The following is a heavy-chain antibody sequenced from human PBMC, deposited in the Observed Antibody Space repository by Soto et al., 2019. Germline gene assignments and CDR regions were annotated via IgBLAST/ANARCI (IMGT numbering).Heavy chain of an antibody. V-gene: IGHV4-34*01. CDR3: ARGDSGSYFDY. CDR1: KGSFSGYY. CDR2: ISQSGST. J-gene: IGHJ4*03. Sequence: SETLSLTCAVYKGSFSGYYWNWIRQPPGKGLEWIGEISQSGSTDYNVSLKSRVTISVDRSKNQSSLKLRSVTAADTAVYYCARGDSGSYFDYWGQGNLVTVSS. D-gene: IGHD1-26*01.